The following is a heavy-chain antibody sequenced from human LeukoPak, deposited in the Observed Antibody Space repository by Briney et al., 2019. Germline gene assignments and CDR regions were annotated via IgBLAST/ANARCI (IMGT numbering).Heavy chain of an antibody. J-gene: IGHJ6*03. V-gene: IGHV4-61*01. D-gene: IGHD5-12*01. CDR1: GGSISSSSYY. CDR2: IYYSGST. CDR3: TRGGSGYPLDYYYYMDV. Sequence: SETLSLTCTVSGGSISSSSYYWSWIRQPPGKGLEWIGYIYYSGSTNYNPSRKSRVTISVDTSKNQFSLKLSSVTAADTAVYYCTRGGSGYPLDYYYYMDVWGKGTTVTVSS.